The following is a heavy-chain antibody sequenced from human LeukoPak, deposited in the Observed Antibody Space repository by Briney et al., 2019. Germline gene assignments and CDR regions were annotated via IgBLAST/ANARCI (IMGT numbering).Heavy chain of an antibody. CDR3: AKDLGLNYFDY. CDR1: GFTFSSYA. J-gene: IGHJ4*02. D-gene: IGHD2-21*02. CDR2: ISGSGGNT. V-gene: IGHV3-23*01. Sequence: GGSLRLSCAASGFTFSSYAMSWVRQAPGKGLEWVSAISGSGGNTYYADSVKGRFTISRDNSKNTLYLQMYSLRAEDTAVYYCAKDLGLNYFDYWGQGTLVTVSS.